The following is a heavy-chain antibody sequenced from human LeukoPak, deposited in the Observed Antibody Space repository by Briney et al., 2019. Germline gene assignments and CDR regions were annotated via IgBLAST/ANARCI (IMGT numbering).Heavy chain of an antibody. Sequence: ASVKVSCKASGYTFTGNYMHWVRQAHGQGLEWMGWINPNSGGTNYAQKFQGRVTMTRDTSISTAYMELSRLRSDDTAVYYCARNHYYGSGSDFDYWGQGTLVTVSS. V-gene: IGHV1-2*02. CDR2: INPNSGGT. J-gene: IGHJ4*02. D-gene: IGHD3-10*01. CDR1: GYTFTGNY. CDR3: ARNHYYGSGSDFDY.